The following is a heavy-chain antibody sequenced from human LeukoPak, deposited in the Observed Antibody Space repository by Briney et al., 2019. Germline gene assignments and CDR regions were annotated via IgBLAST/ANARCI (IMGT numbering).Heavy chain of an antibody. Sequence: TVTVSCKASGGTFSSYAISWVRQAPGQGLEWMGGIIPIFGTANYAQKFQGRVTITTDESTSTAYMELSSLRSEDTAVYYCARAVTTGNYYYYYYMDVWGKGTTVTVSS. V-gene: IGHV1-69*05. CDR2: IIPIFGTA. D-gene: IGHD4-17*01. CDR1: GGTFSSYA. J-gene: IGHJ6*03. CDR3: ARAVTTGNYYYYYYMDV.